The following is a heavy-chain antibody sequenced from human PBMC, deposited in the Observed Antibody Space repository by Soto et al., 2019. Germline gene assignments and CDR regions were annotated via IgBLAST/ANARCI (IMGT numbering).Heavy chain of an antibody. V-gene: IGHV3-33*01. Sequence: GGSLRLSCAASGFTFSSYGMHWVRQAPGKGLEWVAVIWYDGSNKYYADSVKGRFTISRDNSKNTLYLQMNSLRAEDTAVYYCARDQYCYGSNTCRYYYYYGMDVWGQGTTVTVSS. CDR1: GFTFSSYG. CDR2: IWYDGSNK. J-gene: IGHJ6*02. D-gene: IGHD3-22*01. CDR3: ARDQYCYGSNTCRYYYYYGMDV.